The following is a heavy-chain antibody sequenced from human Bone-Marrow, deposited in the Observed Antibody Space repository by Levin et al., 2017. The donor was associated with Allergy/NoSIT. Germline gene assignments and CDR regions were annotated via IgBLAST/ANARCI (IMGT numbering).Heavy chain of an antibody. CDR3: GRLEVRQPRPNILGDS. CDR2: TWHTGTS. Sequence: PSETLSLTCNVSGGSISTSSYYWGWIRQSPGKGLEWIGSTWHTGTSYYNPSLASRVTASVDPSKNQFSLKMTSMSAADPAVYYRGRLEVRQPRPNILGDSWAQGTLVTVSS. J-gene: IGHJ4*02. D-gene: IGHD2-21*01. V-gene: IGHV4-39*01. CDR1: GGSISTSSYY.